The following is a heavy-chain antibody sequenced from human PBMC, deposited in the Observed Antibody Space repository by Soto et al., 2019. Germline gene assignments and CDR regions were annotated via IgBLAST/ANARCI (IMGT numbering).Heavy chain of an antibody. V-gene: IGHV6-1*01. D-gene: IGHD5-12*01. CDR3: ARDERGYSGYRPYYGMDV. J-gene: IGHJ6*02. CDR1: GDSVSSNSAA. Sequence: SQTLSLTCAISGDSVSSNSAAWNWIRQSPSRGLEWLGRTYYRSKWYNDYAVSVKSRITINPDTSKNPFSLQLNSVTPEDTAVYYCARDERGYSGYRPYYGMDVWGQGTTVTVSS. CDR2: TYYRSKWYN.